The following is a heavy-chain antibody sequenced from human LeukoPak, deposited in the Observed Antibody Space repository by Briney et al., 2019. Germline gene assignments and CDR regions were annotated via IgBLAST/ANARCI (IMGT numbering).Heavy chain of an antibody. D-gene: IGHD4-17*01. CDR3: ARWRLDYGGDSPP. CDR2: INPHSGGT. CDR1: GYTFTDYY. J-gene: IGHJ5*02. Sequence: ASVKVSCKASGYTFTDYYLRWVRQAPGQGLEWMGWINPHSGGTNYAQKFQGRVTMTRDTSISTAYMELSSLRSDDTAVYYCARWRLDYGGDSPPWGQGTLVTVSS. V-gene: IGHV1-2*02.